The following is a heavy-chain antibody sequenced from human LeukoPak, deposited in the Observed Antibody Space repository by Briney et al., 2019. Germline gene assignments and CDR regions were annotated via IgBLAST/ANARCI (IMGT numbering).Heavy chain of an antibody. J-gene: IGHJ4*02. CDR2: ISGSGGST. CDR3: AKETAVAGLFDY. D-gene: IGHD6-19*01. V-gene: IGHV3-23*01. Sequence: PGGSLRLSCAASGFTFDDYVMHWVRHAPGKGLEWVSAISGSGGSTYYADSVKGRFTISRDNSKNTLYLQMNSLRAEDTAVYYCAKETAVAGLFDYWGQGTLVTVSS. CDR1: GFTFDDYV.